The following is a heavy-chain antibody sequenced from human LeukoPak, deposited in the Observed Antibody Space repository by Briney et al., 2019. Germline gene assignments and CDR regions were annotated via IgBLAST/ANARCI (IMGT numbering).Heavy chain of an antibody. CDR2: ITSSSSYI. V-gene: IGHV3-21*01. CDR1: GFTFSSYT. CDR3: ARDLAVGATL. Sequence: GGSLRLSCAASGFTFSSYTMNWVRQAPGKGLEWVSSITSSSSYIYYADSVKGRFTISRDNAKNTLYLQMDSLRAEDTAVYYCARDLAVGATLWGQGTLVTVSS. D-gene: IGHD1-26*01. J-gene: IGHJ4*02.